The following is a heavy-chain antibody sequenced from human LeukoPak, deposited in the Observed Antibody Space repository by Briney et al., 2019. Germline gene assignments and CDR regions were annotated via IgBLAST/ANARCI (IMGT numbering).Heavy chain of an antibody. Sequence: GGSLRLSCAASGFTFSSYAMSWVRQAPGKGLEWVSAISGSGGSTYYADSVKGRFTISRDNSKNTLCLQMNSLRAEDTAVYYCAKVPWEFHYFDYWGQGTLVIVSS. V-gene: IGHV3-23*01. CDR1: GFTFSSYA. CDR3: AKVPWEFHYFDY. J-gene: IGHJ4*02. D-gene: IGHD1-26*01. CDR2: ISGSGGST.